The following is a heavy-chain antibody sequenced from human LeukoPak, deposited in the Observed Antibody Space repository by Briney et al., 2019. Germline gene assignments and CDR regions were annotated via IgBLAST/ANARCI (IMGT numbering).Heavy chain of an antibody. Sequence: GGSLRLSCAASGFTFTTYAMSWVRQAPGKGLEWVSTISGSGGSTFYADSVKGRFTISRDDSKSTLYLQMNGLGAEDTAVYYCAKSPGLLVPTTADYWGQGTLVTVSS. CDR2: ISGSGGST. V-gene: IGHV3-23*01. CDR1: GFTFTTYA. CDR3: AKSPGLLVPTTADY. J-gene: IGHJ4*02. D-gene: IGHD2-15*01.